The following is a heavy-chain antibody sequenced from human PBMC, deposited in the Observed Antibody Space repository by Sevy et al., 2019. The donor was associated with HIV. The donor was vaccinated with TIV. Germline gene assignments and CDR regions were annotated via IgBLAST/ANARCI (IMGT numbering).Heavy chain of an antibody. CDR1: GFTFSSYA. Sequence: GGSLRLSCAASGFTFSSYAMSWVRQAPGKGLEWVSAISGSGGSTYYADSVKGRFTISRDNSKNTLYLQMNSLRAEDTAVYYCAKGHSSSWYVHTDYWGQRTLVTVSS. CDR3: AKGHSSSWYVHTDY. CDR2: ISGSGGST. J-gene: IGHJ4*02. D-gene: IGHD6-13*01. V-gene: IGHV3-23*01.